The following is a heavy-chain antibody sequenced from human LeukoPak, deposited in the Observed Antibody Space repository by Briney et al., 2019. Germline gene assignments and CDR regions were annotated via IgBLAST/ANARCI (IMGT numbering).Heavy chain of an antibody. J-gene: IGHJ4*02. Sequence: PSETLSLTCAVYGGSFSGYYWSWIRQPPGKGLEWIGEINHSGSTNYNPSLKSRVTISVDTSNNQFSLKLSSVTAADTAVYYCARAYVSVSYYTDCGGQGTLVTVSS. CDR3: ARAYVSVSYYTDC. V-gene: IGHV4-34*01. CDR2: INHSGST. CDR1: GGSFSGYY. D-gene: IGHD3-10*01.